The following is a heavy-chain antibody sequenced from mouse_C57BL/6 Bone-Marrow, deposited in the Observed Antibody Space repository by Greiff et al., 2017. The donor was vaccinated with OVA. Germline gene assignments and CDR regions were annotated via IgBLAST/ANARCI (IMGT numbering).Heavy chain of an antibody. Sequence: QVQLQQSGAELARPGASVQLSCKASGYTFTSYGISWVKQRTGQGLEWIGEIYPRSGNTYYNEKFKGKATLTAEKSSSTTYMEIRSLTSEDSAVYFCARYYYGSTLYWYFDVWGTGTTVTVSS. V-gene: IGHV1-81*01. CDR2: IYPRSGNT. CDR1: GYTFTSYG. D-gene: IGHD1-1*01. CDR3: ARYYYGSTLYWYFDV. J-gene: IGHJ1*03.